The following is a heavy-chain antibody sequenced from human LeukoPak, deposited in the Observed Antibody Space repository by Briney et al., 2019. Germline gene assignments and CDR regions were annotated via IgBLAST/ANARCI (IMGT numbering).Heavy chain of an antibody. CDR3: ARNHDFWSDPDY. V-gene: IGHV3-48*01. D-gene: IGHD3-3*01. Sequence: GGSLRLSCAASGFTFSSYSMNWVRQAPGKGLEWVSYISSSSVTIYYADSVKGRFTISRDNSKNTLYLQMNSLRAEDTAVYYCARNHDFWSDPDYWGQGTLVTVSS. CDR1: GFTFSSYS. CDR2: ISSSSVTI. J-gene: IGHJ4*02.